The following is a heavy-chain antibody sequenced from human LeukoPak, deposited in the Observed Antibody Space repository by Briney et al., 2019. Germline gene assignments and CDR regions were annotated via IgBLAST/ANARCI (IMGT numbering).Heavy chain of an antibody. Sequence: GASVKVSCKASGYTFTSYGISWVRQGPGQGLEWMGWISAYNGNTNYAQKLQGRVTMTTDTSTSTAYMELRSLRSDDTAVYYCARDGIGSDYVRYFDYWGQGTLVTDSS. CDR1: GYTFTSYG. CDR3: ARDGIGSDYVRYFDY. J-gene: IGHJ4*02. CDR2: ISAYNGNT. D-gene: IGHD3-10*02. V-gene: IGHV1-18*01.